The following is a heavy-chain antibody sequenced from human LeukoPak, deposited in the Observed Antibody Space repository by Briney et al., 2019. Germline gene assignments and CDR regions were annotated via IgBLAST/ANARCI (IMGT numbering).Heavy chain of an antibody. Sequence: SETLSLTCAVYGGSFSGYYWSWIRQPPGKGLEWIGEINHSGSTNYNPSLKSRVTISVDTSKNQFSLKLSSVTAADTAVYYCARADGDYPNYFDYWGQGTLVTVSS. CDR3: ARADGDYPNYFDY. CDR1: GGSFSGYY. CDR2: INHSGST. V-gene: IGHV4-34*01. J-gene: IGHJ4*02. D-gene: IGHD4-17*01.